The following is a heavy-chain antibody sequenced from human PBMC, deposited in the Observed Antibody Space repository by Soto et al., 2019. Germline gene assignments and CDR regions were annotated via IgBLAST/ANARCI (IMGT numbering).Heavy chain of an antibody. Sequence: QLQLQESGPRLVKPSETLSLICSVSGGSIRSGSNYWAWIRQPPGKGLDWIGTVYSNGNTYYNASLKTRVTIAADTSKNQFSLKLSSVSAADTAVYYCVRQTIVRGVLSWFDPWGQGTLVTVSS. CDR2: VYSNGNT. V-gene: IGHV4-39*01. D-gene: IGHD3-10*01. CDR3: VRQTIVRGVLSWFDP. J-gene: IGHJ5*02. CDR1: GGSIRSGSNY.